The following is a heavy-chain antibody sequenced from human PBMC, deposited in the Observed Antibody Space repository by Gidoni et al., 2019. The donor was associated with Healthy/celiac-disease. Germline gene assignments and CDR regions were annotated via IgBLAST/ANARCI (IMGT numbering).Heavy chain of an antibody. D-gene: IGHD3-3*01. CDR2: IHYSGST. CDR3: ARERQGVWSDV. V-gene: IGHV4-59*01. CDR1: GGSISSYY. J-gene: IGHJ6*02. Sequence: QAQPQAPGPGLAKPSEPLSLTCTVPGGSISSYYWSWNRQPPGKGLEWIGYIHYSGSTNYDPSLKSRVTISVDASKNPFSLKLGSVTAADTAVYYCARERQGVWSDVWGQGTTVTVSS.